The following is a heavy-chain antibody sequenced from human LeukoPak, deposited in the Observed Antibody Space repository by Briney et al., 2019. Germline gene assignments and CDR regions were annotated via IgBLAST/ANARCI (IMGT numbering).Heavy chain of an antibody. V-gene: IGHV4-59*01. Sequence: SETLSLTCTVSGGSISSYYWSWIRQPPGKGLEWIGYIYYSGSTNYNPSLKSRVTISVDTSKNQFSLKVNSVTAADTGVYYCASKSTDHGELRFDYWGQGTLVTVSS. CDR2: IYYSGST. CDR3: ASKSTDHGELRFDY. D-gene: IGHD4-17*01. CDR1: GGSISSYY. J-gene: IGHJ4*02.